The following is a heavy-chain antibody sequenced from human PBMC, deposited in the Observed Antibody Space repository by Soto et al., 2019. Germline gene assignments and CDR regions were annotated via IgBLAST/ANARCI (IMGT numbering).Heavy chain of an antibody. D-gene: IGHD6-19*01. J-gene: IGHJ4*02. CDR2: IKQDGSEK. CDR3: VRDSGWCVLDS. CDR1: GFTFSNYW. V-gene: IGHV3-7*01. Sequence: GGSLRLSCAASGFTFSNYWMSWVRQAPGKGLEWVANIKQDGSEKYHVDSVKGRFTIARDNAKNSLYLQMSSLRAEDTAVYYCVRDSGWCVLDSWGQGTLVT.